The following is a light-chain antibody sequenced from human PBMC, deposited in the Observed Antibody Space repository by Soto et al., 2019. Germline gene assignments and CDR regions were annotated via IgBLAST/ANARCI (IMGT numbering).Light chain of an antibody. V-gene: IGLV2-23*01. CDR1: SSDVGSYNL. CDR2: EGS. Sequence: QSALTQPASVSGSPGQSITISCTGTSSDVGSYNLVSWYQQHPGKAPKLMIYEGSKRPSGVSNLFSGSKSVNTASLTISGLQAEDEADYYCCSYAGSSTSYVFGTGTKLTVL. J-gene: IGLJ1*01. CDR3: CSYAGSSTSYV.